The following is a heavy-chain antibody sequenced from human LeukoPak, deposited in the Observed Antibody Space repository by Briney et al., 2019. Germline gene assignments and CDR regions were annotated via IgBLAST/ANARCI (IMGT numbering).Heavy chain of an antibody. J-gene: IGHJ3*02. V-gene: IGHV1-18*01. CDR2: ISVSNGAP. Sequence: DSLQDSRRPSGCGFTNGGISWVSPAPEQRLGWIGWISVSNGAPAFAPTLQGRITITTDTSETTAYMELRSLRSDDTAVYYCPTASSHQAPSYYYDNSPQNYALYIWGQGRIVTVSS. D-gene: IGHD3-22*01. CDR3: PTASSHQAPSYYYDNSPQNYALYI. CDR1: GCGFTNGG.